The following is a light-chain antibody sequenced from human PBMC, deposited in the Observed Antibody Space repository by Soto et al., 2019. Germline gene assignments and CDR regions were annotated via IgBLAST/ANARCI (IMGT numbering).Light chain of an antibody. V-gene: IGKV3-20*01. J-gene: IGKJ1*01. CDR2: GAS. CDR3: QQYGSSPWT. CDR1: QSVSSSY. Sequence: EIVLTQSPGTLSLSPGERATLSCRASQSVSSSYLAWYQQKPGQAPRLLIYGASSRATGIPDRFSGSGSGTDFTLTISRLEPADFAADYCQQYGSSPWTFGPGTKVEIK.